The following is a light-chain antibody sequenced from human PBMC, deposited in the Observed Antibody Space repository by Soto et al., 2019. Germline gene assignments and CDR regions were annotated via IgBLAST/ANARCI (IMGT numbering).Light chain of an antibody. V-gene: IGKV3-15*01. Sequence: EVVMTQSPATLSVSPGERATLSCRASQSISNNLAWYQQKPGQAPRLLIYDASTRATGIPARFSGSGSGTDFTLTISSLQSEDFAVYYCQHSDNWPPYTFGQGTKLEIK. CDR2: DAS. J-gene: IGKJ2*01. CDR3: QHSDNWPPYT. CDR1: QSISNN.